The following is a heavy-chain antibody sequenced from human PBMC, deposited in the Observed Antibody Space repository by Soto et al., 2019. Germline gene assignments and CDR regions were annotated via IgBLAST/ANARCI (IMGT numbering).Heavy chain of an antibody. CDR3: AKDRDSSGYYSALDY. CDR2: ISYDGSNK. V-gene: IGHV3-30*18. D-gene: IGHD3-22*01. Sequence: QVQLVESGGGVVQPGRSLRLSCAASGFTFSSYGMHWVRQAPGKGLEWVAVISYDGSNKYYADSVKGRFTISRDNSKNTLYLQMNSLRAEDTAVYYCAKDRDSSGYYSALDYRGQGTLVTVSS. CDR1: GFTFSSYG. J-gene: IGHJ4*02.